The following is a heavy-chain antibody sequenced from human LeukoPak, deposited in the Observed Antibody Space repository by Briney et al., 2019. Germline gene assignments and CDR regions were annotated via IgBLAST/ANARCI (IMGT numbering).Heavy chain of an antibody. V-gene: IGHV3-11*01. Sequence: PGGSLRLSCAASGFTFSDYYMSWIRQAPGKGLEWVSYISSSGSTIYYADSVKGRFTISRDNAKNSLYLQMNSLRAEDTAVYYCARDRDGYVWGSYRYDWFDPWGQGTLVTVSS. CDR1: GFTFSDYY. D-gene: IGHD3-16*02. J-gene: IGHJ5*02. CDR2: ISSSGSTI. CDR3: ARDRDGYVWGSYRYDWFDP.